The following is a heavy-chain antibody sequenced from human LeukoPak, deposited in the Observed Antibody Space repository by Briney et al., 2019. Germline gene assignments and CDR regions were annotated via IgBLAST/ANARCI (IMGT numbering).Heavy chain of an antibody. CDR1: GFTFSSYN. CDR3: ARARSGSYAGIDY. CDR2: ISSGSTYI. J-gene: IGHJ4*02. D-gene: IGHD1-26*01. Sequence: GGSLRLSCAASGFTFSSYNMNWVRQAPGKGLEWVSSISSGSTYIYYADSTKGRFTFSRDNAKNSLYLQMNSLRAEDTAVYYCARARSGSYAGIDYWGQGTLVTVSS. V-gene: IGHV3-21*01.